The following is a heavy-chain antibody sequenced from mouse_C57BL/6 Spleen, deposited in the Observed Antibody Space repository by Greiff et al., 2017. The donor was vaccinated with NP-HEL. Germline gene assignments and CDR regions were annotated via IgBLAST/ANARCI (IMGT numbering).Heavy chain of an antibody. CDR2: ISSGSSTL. CDR3: ARKVLRSPMDY. CDR1: GFTFSDYG. J-gene: IGHJ4*01. D-gene: IGHD1-1*01. Sequence: EVQVVESGGGLVKPGGSLKLSCAASGFTFSDYGMHWVRQAPEKGLEWVAYISSGSSTLYYADTVKGRFTISRDNAKNTLFLQMTSLRSEDTAMYYCARKVLRSPMDYWGQGTSVTVSS. V-gene: IGHV5-17*01.